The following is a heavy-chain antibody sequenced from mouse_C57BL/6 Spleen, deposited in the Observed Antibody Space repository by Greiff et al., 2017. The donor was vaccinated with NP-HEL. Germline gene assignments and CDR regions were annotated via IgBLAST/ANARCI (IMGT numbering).Heavy chain of an antibody. CDR1: GYTFTSYW. Sequence: VQLQQSGAELVKPGASVKLSCKASGYTFTSYWMQWVKQRPGQGLEWIGEIDPSDSYTNYNQKFKGKATLTVDTSSRTAYMQLSSLTSEDSAVYYCARSGAMVTRNFDYWGQGTTLTVSS. CDR3: ARSGAMVTRNFDY. CDR2: IDPSDSYT. D-gene: IGHD2-2*01. J-gene: IGHJ2*01. V-gene: IGHV1-50*01.